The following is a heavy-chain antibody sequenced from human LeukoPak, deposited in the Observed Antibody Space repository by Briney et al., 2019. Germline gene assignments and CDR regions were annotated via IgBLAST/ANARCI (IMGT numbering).Heavy chain of an antibody. CDR3: ARVAQWLVRGGHYYGMDV. J-gene: IGHJ6*02. CDR2: IYYSGST. D-gene: IGHD6-19*01. CDR1: GGPISSYY. V-gene: IGHV4-59*01. Sequence: SETLSLTCTVSGGPISSYYWSWIRQPPGKGLEWIGYIYYSGSTNYNPSLKSRVTISADTSKNQFSLKLSSVTAADTAVYYCARVAQWLVRGGHYYGMDVWGQGTTVTVSS.